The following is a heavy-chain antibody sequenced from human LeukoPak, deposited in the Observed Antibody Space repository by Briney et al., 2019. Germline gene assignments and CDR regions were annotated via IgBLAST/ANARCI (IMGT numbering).Heavy chain of an antibody. J-gene: IGHJ4*02. D-gene: IGHD1-1*01. CDR1: GGTFSSYA. Sequence: SVKVSCKASGGTFSSYAISWVRQAPGQGLEWMGGIIPTFGTANYAQKFQGRVTITTDESTSTAYMELSSLRSEDTAVYYCARQVPVERRGFGFDYWGQGTLVTVSS. CDR3: ARQVPVERRGFGFDY. CDR2: IIPTFGTA. V-gene: IGHV1-69*05.